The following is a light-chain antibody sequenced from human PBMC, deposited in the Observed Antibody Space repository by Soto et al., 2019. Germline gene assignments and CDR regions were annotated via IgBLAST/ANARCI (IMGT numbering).Light chain of an antibody. Sequence: EIVMTQNPLSSTVTLGQPASISCRSSQSLVHSDGNTYLTWLHAGPGRSPRPLIYHVSARFSGVPDRFTGSGAETHFTLRISRVEAEDVGTYYCMQSTPFPLTFGGGTKVEI. CDR3: MQSTPFPLT. J-gene: IGKJ4*01. CDR1: QSLVHSDGNTY. V-gene: IGKV2-24*01. CDR2: HVS.